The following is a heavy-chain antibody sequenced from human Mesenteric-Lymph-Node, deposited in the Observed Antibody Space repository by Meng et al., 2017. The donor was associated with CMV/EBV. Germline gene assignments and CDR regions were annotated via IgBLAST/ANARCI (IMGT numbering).Heavy chain of an antibody. V-gene: IGHV3-21*01. CDR1: GFTLSSDM. Sequence: GGSLRLSCGISGFTLSSDMINWVRQAPGQGLEWVSSISGRGTFIYYADSVKGRFTISRDSAEKSVYLQMSSVRVEDTAVYYCVRGGDFRYGMDVWGQGTTVTVSS. CDR3: VRGGDFRYGMDV. D-gene: IGHD3-3*01. CDR2: ISGRGTFI. J-gene: IGHJ6*02.